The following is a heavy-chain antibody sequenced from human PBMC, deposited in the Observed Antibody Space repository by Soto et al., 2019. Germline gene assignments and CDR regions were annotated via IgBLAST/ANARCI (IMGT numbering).Heavy chain of an antibody. V-gene: IGHV3-23*01. Sequence: GGALTLSCVASGFTFRSYAMSWVRQAPGKGLEWVSTISGSGGSTYNADSVKGRFTISRDNSKNTLYLQMNSLRVEDTAIYYGVKDQGDLYFYGMDVWGQGTTVTVSS. J-gene: IGHJ6*02. CDR2: ISGSGGST. CDR3: VKDQGDLYFYGMDV. CDR1: GFTFRSYA.